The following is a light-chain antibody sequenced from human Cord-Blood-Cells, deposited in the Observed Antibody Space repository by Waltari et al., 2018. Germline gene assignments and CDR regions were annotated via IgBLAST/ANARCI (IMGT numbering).Light chain of an antibody. J-gene: IGLJ3*02. CDR2: RNN. CDR1: SSNIGSNS. Sequence: QYVLTQPPSASGTPGQRVTISCSGSSSNIGSNSVYWYQQPPGTAPKLLIYRNNQRPSGVPDRFSGSKSGTSASLAISGLRSEDEADYYCAAWDDSLSGRVFGGGTKLTVL. V-gene: IGLV1-47*01. CDR3: AAWDDSLSGRV.